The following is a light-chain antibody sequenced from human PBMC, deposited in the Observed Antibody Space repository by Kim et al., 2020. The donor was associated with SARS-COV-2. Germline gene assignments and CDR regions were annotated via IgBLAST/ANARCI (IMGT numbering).Light chain of an antibody. J-gene: IGLJ1*01. Sequence: GSPGQTVAISCTGTTNDKYVFWYQNHPGRAPKLSIYNVYNRPSGVADRFSGSKSGNTASLTISGLQADDEADYYCCSYGGRNNYFFGSGTKVTVL. CDR3: CSYGGRNNYF. CDR1: TNDKY. CDR2: NVY. V-gene: IGLV2-11*01.